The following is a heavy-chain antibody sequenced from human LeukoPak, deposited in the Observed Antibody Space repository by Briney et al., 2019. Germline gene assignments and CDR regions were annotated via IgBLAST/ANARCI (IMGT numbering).Heavy chain of an antibody. CDR2: IYYSGST. J-gene: IGHJ4*02. CDR3: ARRGDY. Sequence: SETLSLTCTVSGGSISTYYWNWIRQPPGKGLEWIGSIYYSGSTHYNPSLKSRVTISADTSKNQFSLRLSSVTAADTAVYYCARRGDYWGQGTLVTVSS. CDR1: GGSISTYY. V-gene: IGHV4-59*05.